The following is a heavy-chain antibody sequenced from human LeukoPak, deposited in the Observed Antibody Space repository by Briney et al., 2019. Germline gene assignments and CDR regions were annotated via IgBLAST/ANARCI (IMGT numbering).Heavy chain of an antibody. CDR1: GFTFSSYW. J-gene: IGHJ4*02. D-gene: IGHD2-15*01. CDR2: IKQDGSER. Sequence: PGGSLRLSCAASGFTFSSYWVSWVRQAPGKGPEWVANIKQDGSERYYVDSVKGRFTISRDNAKNSLYLQMNSLRAVDTAVYYCARGPSGGNGFSYWGLGTLVTVSS. V-gene: IGHV3-7*04. CDR3: ARGPSGGNGFSY.